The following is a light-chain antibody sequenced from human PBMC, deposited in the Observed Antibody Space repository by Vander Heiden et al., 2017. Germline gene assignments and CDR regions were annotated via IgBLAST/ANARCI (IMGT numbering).Light chain of an antibody. CDR1: RLGSKY. Sequence: SYALTQPPSVPVSPGQTASITCSEERLGSKYACWYQQKPGQSPVLVIYQDNKRPSGIPERFSGSTSANTATLTISGTQPMDEADYYCQAWDNNIMMFGGGTKLTVL. CDR2: QDN. V-gene: IGLV3-1*01. J-gene: IGLJ3*02. CDR3: QAWDNNIMM.